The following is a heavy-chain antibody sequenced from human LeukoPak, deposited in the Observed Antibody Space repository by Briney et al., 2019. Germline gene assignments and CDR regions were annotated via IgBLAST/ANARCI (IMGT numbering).Heavy chain of an antibody. CDR3: AKEKGSSGWSPMDV. V-gene: IGHV3-23*01. CDR2: VSGSGDSI. D-gene: IGHD6-13*01. CDR1: GLTFSTYA. J-gene: IGHJ6*02. Sequence: PGGSLRLSCAASGLTFSTYAMSWVRQAPGKGLEWVSGVSGSGDSIYYADSVKGRLTISRDNSKNTLYLQMNSLRAEDTAVYYCAKEKGSSGWSPMDVWGQGTTVTVSS.